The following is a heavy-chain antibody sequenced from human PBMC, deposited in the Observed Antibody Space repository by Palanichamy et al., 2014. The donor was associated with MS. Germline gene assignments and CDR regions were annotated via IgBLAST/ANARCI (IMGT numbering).Heavy chain of an antibody. Sequence: QVQLVQSGAEVKKPGASVKVSCTASGYTFTSYAIHWVRQAPGQRLEWMGWINAGNGDTKYSHKFQGRVTITRDTSANTAYMELSSLRSEDTAVYSCARGYCSSTSCQYYFEYWGQGTQVTVSS. CDR1: GYTFTSYA. CDR2: INAGNGDT. CDR3: ARGYCSSTSCQYYFEY. D-gene: IGHD2-2*01. J-gene: IGHJ4*02. V-gene: IGHV1-3*01.